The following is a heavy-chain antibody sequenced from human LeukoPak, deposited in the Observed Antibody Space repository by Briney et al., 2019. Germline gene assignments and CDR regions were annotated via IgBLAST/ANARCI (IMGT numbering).Heavy chain of an antibody. CDR3: AKRGVVIRVFLVGFHKGAYYFDS. D-gene: IGHD3-10*01. J-gene: IGHJ4*02. V-gene: IGHV3-23*01. CDR2: LSGSGGGT. CDR1: GITLSNYG. Sequence: GSLRLSCAVSGITLSNYGMSWVRQAPGKGLEWVAGLSGSGGGTNYADSVQGRFTISRDNPKNTLYLQMNSLRAEDTAVYFCAKRGVVIRVFLVGFHKGAYYFDSWGQGALVTVSS.